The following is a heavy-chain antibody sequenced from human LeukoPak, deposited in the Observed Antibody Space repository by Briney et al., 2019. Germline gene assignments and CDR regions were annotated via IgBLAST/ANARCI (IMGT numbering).Heavy chain of an antibody. Sequence: GGSLRLSCAASGFTFSSYWMHWVRQAPGKGLVWVSRINTDGSSTSYADSVKGRFTISRDSAKNSLYLQMNSLRAEDTAVYYCARDQNYYGSGSYSPPFFDYWGQGTLVTVSS. V-gene: IGHV3-74*01. CDR1: GFTFSSYW. J-gene: IGHJ4*02. CDR2: INTDGSST. D-gene: IGHD3-10*01. CDR3: ARDQNYYGSGSYSPPFFDY.